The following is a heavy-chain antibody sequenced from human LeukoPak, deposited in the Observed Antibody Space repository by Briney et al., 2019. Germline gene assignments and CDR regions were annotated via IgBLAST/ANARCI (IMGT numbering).Heavy chain of an antibody. Sequence: PGGSLRLSCAASGFTFSSYGMNWVRQAPGKGLEWVSGISGSGGSTYYADSVKGRFTISRDNSKNTLYLQMNSLKAEDTAVYYCAKDRGALTTGGFDYWGQGTLVTVSS. CDR3: AKDRGALTTGGFDY. D-gene: IGHD4-11*01. V-gene: IGHV3-23*01. CDR1: GFTFSSYG. J-gene: IGHJ4*02. CDR2: ISGSGGST.